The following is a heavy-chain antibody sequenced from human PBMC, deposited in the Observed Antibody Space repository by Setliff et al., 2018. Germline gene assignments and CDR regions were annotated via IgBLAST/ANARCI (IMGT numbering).Heavy chain of an antibody. J-gene: IGHJ4*02. CDR3: GRIPPYNSGRGGFDY. D-gene: IGHD6-19*01. CDR2: VFYNGYT. V-gene: IGHV4-59*02. Sequence: PSETLSLTCAVSGGSVNNYYWSWIRQSPEKGLEWIAYVFYNGYTSYNPSLKSRVTISVDTSKNQFSLKLRSPTAADTAVYYCGRIPPYNSGRGGFDYWGQGVLVTSPQ. CDR1: GGSVNNYY.